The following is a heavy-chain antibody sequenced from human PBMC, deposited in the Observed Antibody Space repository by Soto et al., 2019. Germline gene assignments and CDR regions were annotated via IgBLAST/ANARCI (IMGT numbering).Heavy chain of an antibody. D-gene: IGHD2-21*01. J-gene: IGHJ4*01. CDR3: ATANAVVIAPLGN. V-gene: IGHV3-23*01. Sequence: GGPLRLPCAVSGFTLNNSAMTWGRRSPGQGLEWVASISDIGVSRAGTYYADYVKGRFTTFSANFKNSLYLRVDRLTGAATAVYYCATANAVVIAPLGNWGQGALVTVSS. CDR1: GFTLNNSA. CDR2: ISDIGVSRAGT.